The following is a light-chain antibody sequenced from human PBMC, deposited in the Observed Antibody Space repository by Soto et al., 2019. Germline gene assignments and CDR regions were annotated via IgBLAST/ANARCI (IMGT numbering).Light chain of an antibody. CDR1: QSVRTSY. V-gene: IGKV3-20*01. Sequence: EIVLTQSPGTLSLSPGERATLSCRASQSVRTSYLAWYQQKPGQAPRLLIYGASSRATGIPDRFSGSGSGIYFTLTMSRREREDSAGYYCQGYGSLPKTFGQGTKVELK. J-gene: IGKJ1*01. CDR3: QGYGSLPKT. CDR2: GAS.